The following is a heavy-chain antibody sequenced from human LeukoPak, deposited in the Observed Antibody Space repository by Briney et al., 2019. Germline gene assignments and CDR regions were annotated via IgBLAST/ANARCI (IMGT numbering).Heavy chain of an antibody. CDR2: FYPGDSDT. Sequence: GESLEISWKCFGYNFTSYLIGWGRQGPGKGVEWRGIFYPGDSDTLYTPSFQGQVTISADKSISTAYLQWSSLTASDTAMYYCARLKAERSSEPYFDYWGQGTLVTVSS. CDR1: GYNFTSYL. CDR3: ARLKAERSSEPYFDY. D-gene: IGHD6-6*01. J-gene: IGHJ4*02. V-gene: IGHV5-51*01.